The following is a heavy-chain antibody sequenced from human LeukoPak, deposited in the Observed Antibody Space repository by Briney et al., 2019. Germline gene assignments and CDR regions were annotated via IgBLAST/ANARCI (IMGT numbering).Heavy chain of an antibody. CDR3: ARGQTGVVGATTIDY. D-gene: IGHD1-26*01. J-gene: IGHJ4*02. V-gene: IGHV4-34*01. Sequence: SETLSLTCAVYGGSFSGYYWSWIRQPPGKGLEWIGEINHSGGTNYNPSLKSRVTISVDTSKNQFSLKLSSVTAADTAVYYCARGQTGVVGATTIDYWGQGTLVTVSS. CDR1: GGSFSGYY. CDR2: INHSGGT.